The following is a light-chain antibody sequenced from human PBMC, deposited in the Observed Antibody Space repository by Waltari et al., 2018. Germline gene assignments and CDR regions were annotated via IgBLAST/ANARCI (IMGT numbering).Light chain of an antibody. Sequence: EIVLTQSPGTLSLSPRERATLSCRASQSVSSSYLAWYQQKPGQPPRLLTYGASSRATGIPDRFSGSGSGTDFTLTISRLEPEDFAVYYCQQYGSSPWTFGQGTKVEIK. CDR2: GAS. CDR1: QSVSSSY. CDR3: QQYGSSPWT. J-gene: IGKJ1*01. V-gene: IGKV3-20*01.